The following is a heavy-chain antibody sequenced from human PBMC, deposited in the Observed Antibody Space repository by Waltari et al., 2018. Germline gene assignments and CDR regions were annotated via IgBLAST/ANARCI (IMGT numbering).Heavy chain of an antibody. CDR3: ARNYCSGGSCYPPLH. Sequence: QVQLQESGPGLVKPSETLSLTCTVSGGSISSYYWSWIRQPPGKGLEWIGYIYYSGSTNYNPALKRRVTIPVDTSKNQFSRKLSSVTAADTAVYYCARNYCSGGSCYPPLHWGQGTLVTVSS. CDR2: IYYSGST. CDR1: GGSISSYY. D-gene: IGHD2-15*01. V-gene: IGHV4-59*01. J-gene: IGHJ4*02.